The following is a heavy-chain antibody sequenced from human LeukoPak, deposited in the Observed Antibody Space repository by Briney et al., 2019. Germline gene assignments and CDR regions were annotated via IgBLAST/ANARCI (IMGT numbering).Heavy chain of an antibody. V-gene: IGHV3-74*03. D-gene: IGHD1-26*01. J-gene: IGHJ3*02. Sequence: GGSLRLSCAASGFTFTSYWMHWVRQAPGKGLVRVSRINTDGSGTTYADSVKGRFTISRDNAKNTLSLQTNSLRAEDTAVYYCARGGSPPEALGDTFDIWGQGTMVTVSS. CDR3: ARGGSPPEALGDTFDI. CDR1: GFTFTSYW. CDR2: INTDGSGT.